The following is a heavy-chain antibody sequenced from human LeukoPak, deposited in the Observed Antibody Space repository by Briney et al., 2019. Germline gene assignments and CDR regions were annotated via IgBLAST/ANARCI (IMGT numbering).Heavy chain of an antibody. D-gene: IGHD1-26*01. CDR2: IKQDGSEK. CDR3: ARVQWELRGVGSYFDY. V-gene: IGHV3-7*01. CDR1: GFTFSSYW. Sequence: GGSLRHSCAPPGFTFSSYWMSWVPPGPGTGLEWVANIKQDGSEKYYVDSVNGRLTISRDNAKNSLYLQMNSLRGEDTSVYYCARVQWELRGVGSYFDYWGQGSLVTVSS. J-gene: IGHJ4*02.